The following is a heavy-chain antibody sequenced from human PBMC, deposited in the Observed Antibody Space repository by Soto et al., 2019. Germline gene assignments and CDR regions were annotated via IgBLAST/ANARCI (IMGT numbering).Heavy chain of an antibody. CDR1: GYSFTNYW. Sequence: GESLKISCQGSGYSFTNYWIAWVRQMPGKGLEYMGIIYPGDSDTRYSPSFQGQVTISVDKSISTAYLQWSSLKAPDTAMFYCAKAVNSGWFYYGMDVWGQGTTVTVSS. J-gene: IGHJ6*02. V-gene: IGHV5-51*01. CDR2: IYPGDSDT. D-gene: IGHD6-13*01. CDR3: AKAVNSGWFYYGMDV.